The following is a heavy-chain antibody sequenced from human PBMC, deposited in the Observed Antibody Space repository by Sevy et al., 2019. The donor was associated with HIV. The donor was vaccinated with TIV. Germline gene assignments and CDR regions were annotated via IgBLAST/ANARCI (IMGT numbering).Heavy chain of an antibody. Sequence: GGSLRLSCAASGFTFSSYSMNWVRQAPGKGLEWVSYISSSSSTIYYADSVKGRFTISRDNAKNSLYLQMNSLRDEDTAGYYCARGGGGSWHLVRVNYYYYYGMDVWGQGTTVTVSS. CDR2: ISSSSSTI. J-gene: IGHJ6*02. V-gene: IGHV3-48*02. CDR3: ARGGGGSWHLVRVNYYYYYGMDV. D-gene: IGHD2-15*01. CDR1: GFTFSSYS.